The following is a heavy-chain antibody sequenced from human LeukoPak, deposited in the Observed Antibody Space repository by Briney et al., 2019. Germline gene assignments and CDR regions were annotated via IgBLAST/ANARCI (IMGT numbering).Heavy chain of an antibody. CDR3: ARQRITAADGTKGNFDY. J-gene: IGHJ4*02. Sequence: SETLSLTCTVSGGSICTNYYWGWIRQPPGKGLEWIGTIYSSGTTYYNPSLKSRVTISVDTSKNQFSLNLNSVTAADTALYYCARQRITAADGTKGNFDYWGQGTLVTVSS. CDR1: GGSICTNYY. D-gene: IGHD6-13*01. CDR2: IYSSGTT. V-gene: IGHV4-39*01.